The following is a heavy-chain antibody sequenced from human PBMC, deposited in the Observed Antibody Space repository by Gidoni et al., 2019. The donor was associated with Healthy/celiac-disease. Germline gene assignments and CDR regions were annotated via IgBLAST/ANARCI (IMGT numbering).Heavy chain of an antibody. V-gene: IGHV1-69*10. CDR3: AFSPYYYYGMDV. Sequence: VQLVPAGAGVEKAGSSVKVPCKASGGPFSSYAISWVRQAPGQGLEWMGGIIPILGIANYAQKFQGRVTITADKSTSTAYMELSSLRSEDTAVYYCAFSPYYYYGMDVWGQGTTVTVSS. J-gene: IGHJ6*02. CDR1: GGPFSSYA. CDR2: IIPILGIA.